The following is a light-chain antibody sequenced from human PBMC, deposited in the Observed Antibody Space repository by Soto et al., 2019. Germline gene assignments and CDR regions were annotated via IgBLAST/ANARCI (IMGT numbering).Light chain of an antibody. Sequence: AIRMTQSPSSLSASTGDRVTITCRASQGISSYLAWYQQKPGKAPKLLFYAASTQQSGVPSRFSGSGSGTDFPITISCLQSEDFATYYCQQYYSYPPTFGGGTKVEIK. V-gene: IGKV1-8*01. CDR2: AAS. CDR3: QQYYSYPPT. CDR1: QGISSY. J-gene: IGKJ4*01.